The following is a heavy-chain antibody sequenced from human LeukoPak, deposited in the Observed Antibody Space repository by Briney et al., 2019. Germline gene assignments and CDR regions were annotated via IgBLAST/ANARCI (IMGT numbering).Heavy chain of an antibody. Sequence: PSETLSLTCAVYGGSFSGYYWSWIRQPPGKGLEWIGEINHSGSTSCNPSLKSRVTISVDTSKNQFSLKLSSVTAADTAVYYCARDGVAAAVKLDYWGQGTLVTVSS. D-gene: IGHD6-13*01. V-gene: IGHV4-34*01. J-gene: IGHJ4*02. CDR2: INHSGST. CDR1: GGSFSGYY. CDR3: ARDGVAAAVKLDY.